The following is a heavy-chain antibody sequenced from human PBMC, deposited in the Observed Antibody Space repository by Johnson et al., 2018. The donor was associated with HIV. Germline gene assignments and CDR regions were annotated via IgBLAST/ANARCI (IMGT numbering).Heavy chain of an antibody. CDR3: VRGREGSTLIMWGAFDI. V-gene: IGHV3-30-3*01. CDR1: AFTFSNYA. D-gene: IGHD3-22*01. J-gene: IGHJ3*02. CDR2: ISFDGNNK. Sequence: QVQLVESGGGVVQPGRSLRLSCAASAFTFSNYAMQWVRQAPGKGLEWVTLISFDGNNKYYAESVRGRFTISRDNSKNTLYLQINSLTTEDTAIYYCVRGREGSTLIMWGAFDIWGQGTMVTVSS.